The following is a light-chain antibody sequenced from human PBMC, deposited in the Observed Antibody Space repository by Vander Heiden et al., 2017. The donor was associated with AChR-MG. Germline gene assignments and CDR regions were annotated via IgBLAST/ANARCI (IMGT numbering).Light chain of an antibody. CDR3: HQYEHLPPT. CDR2: GAS. Sequence: DIQLTQSPDSLSASVGDRVTITCQASQDISNHLNWYQQKPGKAPRLLIWGASNLQRGVPSGFSGSGSGTDFSLTISSLRPDDFATYYCHQYEHLPPTFGPGTKV. CDR1: QDISNH. V-gene: IGKV1-33*01. J-gene: IGKJ3*01.